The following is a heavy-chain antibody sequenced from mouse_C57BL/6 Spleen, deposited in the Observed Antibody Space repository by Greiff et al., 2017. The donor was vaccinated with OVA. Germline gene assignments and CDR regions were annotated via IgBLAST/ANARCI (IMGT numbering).Heavy chain of an antibody. Sequence: EVQLQQSGPELVKPGASVKISCKASGYSFTGYYMNWVKQSPEKSLEWIGEINPSTGGTTYNQKFKAKATLTVDKSSSTAYMQLKSLTSEDSAVYYCASGNWEGVDYWGQGTTLTVSS. V-gene: IGHV1-42*01. J-gene: IGHJ2*01. D-gene: IGHD4-1*01. CDR1: GYSFTGYY. CDR2: INPSTGGT. CDR3: ASGNWEGVDY.